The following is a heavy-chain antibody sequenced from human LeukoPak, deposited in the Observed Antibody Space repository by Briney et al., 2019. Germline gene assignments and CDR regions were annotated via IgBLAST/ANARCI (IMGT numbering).Heavy chain of an antibody. CDR1: GGSISSSSYY. V-gene: IGHV4-39*07. Sequence: SETLSLTCTVSGGSISSSSYYWGWIRQPPGKGLEWIGSIYYSGSTNYNPSLKSRVTISVDTSKNQFSLKLSSVTAADTAVYYCARLRLLRYFDWPGFDPWGQGTLVTVSS. CDR2: IYYSGST. CDR3: ARLRLLRYFDWPGFDP. D-gene: IGHD3-9*01. J-gene: IGHJ5*02.